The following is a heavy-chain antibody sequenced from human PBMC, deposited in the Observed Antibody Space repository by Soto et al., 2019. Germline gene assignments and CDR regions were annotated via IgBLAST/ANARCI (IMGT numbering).Heavy chain of an antibody. CDR1: GXTFSSYA. CDR2: ISGSGGST. V-gene: IGHV3-23*01. Sequence: GSLRLSCAASGXTFSSYAMSWVRQAPGKGLEWVSAISGSGGSTYYADYVKGRFNISRENSKNTLYMQMNSLRAEDTAVYYCAKAITMVRGPTVSDAFDIWGQGTMVTVS. D-gene: IGHD3-10*01. CDR3: AKAITMVRGPTVSDAFDI. J-gene: IGHJ3*02.